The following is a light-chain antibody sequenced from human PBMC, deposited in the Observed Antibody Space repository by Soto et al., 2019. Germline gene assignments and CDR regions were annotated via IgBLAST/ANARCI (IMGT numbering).Light chain of an antibody. V-gene: IGKV3-20*01. J-gene: IGKJ1*01. Sequence: DNVMTQSPDTLSVSPGDRATLSCRASRIIGHNYLAWYQQKPGQPPRLLIYATSTRATGIPDRFSGSGSVTNFTLTISRLEPEDFAVYYCQQCGISPWTFGQGTKVEIK. CDR1: RIIGHNY. CDR2: ATS. CDR3: QQCGISPWT.